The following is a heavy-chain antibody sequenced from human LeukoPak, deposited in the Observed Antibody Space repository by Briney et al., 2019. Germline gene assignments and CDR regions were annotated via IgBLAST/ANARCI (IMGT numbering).Heavy chain of an antibody. J-gene: IGHJ3*02. CDR1: GGTFSSYA. CDR2: FDPEDGET. D-gene: IGHD3-22*01. CDR3: ATEHDDSAFDI. V-gene: IGHV1-24*01. Sequence: ASVKVSCKASGGTFSSYAISWVRQAPGQGLEWMGGFDPEDGETIYAQKFQGRVTMTEDTSTDTAYMELSSLRSEDTAVYYCATEHDDSAFDIWGQGTMVTVSS.